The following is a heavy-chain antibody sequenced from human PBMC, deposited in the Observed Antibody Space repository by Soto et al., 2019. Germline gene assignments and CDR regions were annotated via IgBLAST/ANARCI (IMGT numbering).Heavy chain of an antibody. CDR2: IYYSGST. D-gene: IGHD5-12*01. CDR1: GGSISSYY. J-gene: IGHJ6*03. CDR3: ARRGWGVATIAYYYYMDV. V-gene: IGHV4-59*08. Sequence: QVQLQESGPGLVKPSETLSLTCTVSGGSISSYYWSWIRQPPGKGLEWIGYIYYSGSTNYNPSLKSRITISVDTSKNQFSLKLSSVTAADTAVYYCARRGWGVATIAYYYYMDVWGKGTTVTVSS.